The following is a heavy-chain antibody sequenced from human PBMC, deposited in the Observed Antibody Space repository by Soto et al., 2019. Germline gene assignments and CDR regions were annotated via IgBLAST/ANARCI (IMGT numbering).Heavy chain of an antibody. V-gene: IGHV1-69*13. CDR3: ARGNDFWSGPGTHFDY. CDR1: GGTFSSYA. Sequence: SVKVSCKASGGTFSSYAISWVRQAPGQGLEWMGGIIPIFGTANYAQKFQGRVTITADESTSTAYMELSSLRSEDTAVYYCARGNDFWSGPGTHFDYWGQGTLVTVSS. CDR2: IIPIFGTA. D-gene: IGHD3-3*01. J-gene: IGHJ4*02.